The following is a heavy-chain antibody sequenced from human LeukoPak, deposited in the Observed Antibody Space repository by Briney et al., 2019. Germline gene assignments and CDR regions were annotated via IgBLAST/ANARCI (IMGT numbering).Heavy chain of an antibody. V-gene: IGHV4-31*03. Sequence: SQTLSLTCTVSGGSISSGGYYWSWIRQHPGKGLEWIGYIYYGGSTYYNPSLKSRVTISEDTSKNQFSLKLSSVTAADTAVYYCARDPAYCSSTSCYAGPYFDYWGQGTLVTVSS. J-gene: IGHJ4*02. CDR1: GGSISSGGYY. D-gene: IGHD2-2*01. CDR3: ARDPAYCSSTSCYAGPYFDY. CDR2: IYYGGST.